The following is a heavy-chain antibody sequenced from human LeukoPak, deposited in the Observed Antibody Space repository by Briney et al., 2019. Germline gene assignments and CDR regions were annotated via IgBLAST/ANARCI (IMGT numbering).Heavy chain of an antibody. V-gene: IGHV1-2*02. CDR3: ARAPLSTYSSSWPEYIQH. Sequence: ASVKVSCKASGYTFTGYYMHWVRQAPGQGPEWMGWNNPNSGGTNYAQKFQGRVTMTRDTSISTAYMELSRLRSDDTAVYYCARAPLSTYSSSWPEYIQHWGQGTLVTVSS. CDR1: GYTFTGYY. J-gene: IGHJ1*01. D-gene: IGHD6-13*01. CDR2: NNPNSGGT.